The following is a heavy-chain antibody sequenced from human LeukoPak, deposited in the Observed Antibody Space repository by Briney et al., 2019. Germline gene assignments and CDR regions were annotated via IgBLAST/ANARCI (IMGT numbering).Heavy chain of an antibody. CDR3: ARDYYDSSGYLDY. D-gene: IGHD3-22*01. CDR1: GGSISSSNW. V-gene: IGHV4-4*02. CDR2: IYHSGST. J-gene: IGHJ4*02. Sequence: PSGTLSLTCAVSGGSISSSNWWSWVRQPPGKGLEWIGEIYHSGSTYYNPSLESRVTISVDKSKNQFSLKLSSVTAADTAVYYCARDYYDSSGYLDYWGQGTLVTVSS.